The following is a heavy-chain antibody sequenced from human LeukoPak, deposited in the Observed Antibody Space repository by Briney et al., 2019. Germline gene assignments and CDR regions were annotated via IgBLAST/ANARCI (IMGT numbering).Heavy chain of an antibody. CDR2: ISSSSSYI. CDR3: ASSSSGSYPNWFDP. CDR1: GFTFSCYS. V-gene: IGHV3-21*01. J-gene: IGHJ5*02. Sequence: GGSLRLSCAASGFTFSCYSMNWVRQAPGKGLEWVSSISSSSSYIYYADSVKGRFTISRDNSKNTLYLQMNSLRAEGTAVYYCASSSSGSYPNWFDPWGQGTLVTVSS. D-gene: IGHD1-26*01.